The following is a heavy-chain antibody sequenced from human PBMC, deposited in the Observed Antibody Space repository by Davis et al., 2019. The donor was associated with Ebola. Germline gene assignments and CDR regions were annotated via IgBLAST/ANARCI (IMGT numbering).Heavy chain of an antibody. CDR1: GFTFSNHA. Sequence: GESLKISCVAPGFTFSNHAMHWVRQAPGKGLEWVAVTSHNERERFYGESVQGRFTISRDNSENVLYLQMDGLRPDDTAIYFCARALHDEVLDYWGQGTPVTVSS. D-gene: IGHD1-1*01. CDR3: ARALHDEVLDY. CDR2: TSHNERER. J-gene: IGHJ4*02. V-gene: IGHV3-30*04.